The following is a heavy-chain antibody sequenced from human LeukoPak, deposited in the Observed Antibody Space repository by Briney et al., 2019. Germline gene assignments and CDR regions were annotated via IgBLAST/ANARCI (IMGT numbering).Heavy chain of an antibody. J-gene: IGHJ5*02. D-gene: IGHD3-3*01. CDR1: GGSFSGYY. CDR3: ARGIRFLEWFRFDP. Sequence: SETLSLTCAVYGGSFSGYYWSWIRQPPGKGLEWIGEINHSGSTNYNPSLKSRVTISVDTSKNQFSLKLSSVTAAGTAVYYCARGIRFLEWFRFDPWGQGTLVTVSS. CDR2: INHSGST. V-gene: IGHV4-34*01.